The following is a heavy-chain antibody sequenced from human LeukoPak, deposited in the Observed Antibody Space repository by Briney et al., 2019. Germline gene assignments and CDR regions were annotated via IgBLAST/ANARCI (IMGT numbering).Heavy chain of an antibody. CDR1: GFTFSSYG. Sequence: GGSLRLSCAASGFTFSSYGMHWVRQAPGKGLEWVAFIRYDGSNKYYADSVKGRFTISRDNSKNTLYLQMNSLRAEDTAVYYCAKDPSPVPVWFGELLMRSYWGQGTLVTVSS. D-gene: IGHD3-10*01. J-gene: IGHJ4*02. V-gene: IGHV3-30*02. CDR3: AKDPSPVPVWFGELLMRSY. CDR2: IRYDGSNK.